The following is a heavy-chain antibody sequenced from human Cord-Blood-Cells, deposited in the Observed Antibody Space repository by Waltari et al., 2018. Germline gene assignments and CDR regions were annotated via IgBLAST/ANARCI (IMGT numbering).Heavy chain of an antibody. Sequence: EVQLVESGGGLAKPGGSLRPPCAASGSTLSRPSMNCVPQAPGKGLEWVSSISSSSSYIYYADSVKGRFTISRDNAKNSLYLQMNSLRAEDTAVYYCARLERSTRLTDYWGQGTLVTVSS. J-gene: IGHJ4*02. CDR2: ISSSSSYI. CDR1: GSTLSRPS. V-gene: IGHV3-21*01. CDR3: ARLERSTRLTDY. D-gene: IGHD5-12*01.